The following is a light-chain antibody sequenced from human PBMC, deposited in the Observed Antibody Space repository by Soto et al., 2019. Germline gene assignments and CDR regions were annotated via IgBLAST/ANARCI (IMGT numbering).Light chain of an antibody. J-gene: IGKJ4*01. CDR3: QQYNSYSIT. V-gene: IGKV1-5*01. Sequence: DIQMNQSPSTLYASVGDRVTITCRASQCISSWLAWYQQKPGKAPKLLIYDASSLESGVPSRFSGSAAGTEFTLTISSLQPDDFATYYCQQYNSYSITFGGGTKVEIK. CDR1: QCISSW. CDR2: DAS.